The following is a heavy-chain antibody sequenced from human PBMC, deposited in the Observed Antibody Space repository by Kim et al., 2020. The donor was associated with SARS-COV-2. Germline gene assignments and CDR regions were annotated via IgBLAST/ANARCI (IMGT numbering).Heavy chain of an antibody. J-gene: IGHJ6*02. Sequence: SVKVSCKASGGTFSSYAISWVRQAPGQGLEWMGGIIPIFGTANYAQKFQGRVTITTDESTSTAYMELSSLRSEDTAVYYCARDRGYCSGGSCYDYYYGMDVWGQGTTVTVSS. CDR1: GGTFSSYA. CDR2: IIPIFGTA. V-gene: IGHV1-69*05. CDR3: ARDRGYCSGGSCYDYYYGMDV. D-gene: IGHD2-15*01.